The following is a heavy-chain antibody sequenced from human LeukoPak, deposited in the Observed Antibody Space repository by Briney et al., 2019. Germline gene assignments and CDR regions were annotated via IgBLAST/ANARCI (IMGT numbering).Heavy chain of an antibody. V-gene: IGHV4-61*01. CDR2: IYYSGST. CDR3: ARVRGIAANYYGMDV. J-gene: IGHJ6*02. D-gene: IGHD6-13*01. Sequence: SETLSLTCTVSGGSVSSGSYYWSWIRQPPGKGLEWIGYIYYSGSTNYNPSLKSRVTISVDTSKNQFSLKLSSVTAADTAVYYCARVRGIAANYYGMDVWGQGTTVTVSS. CDR1: GGSVSSGSYY.